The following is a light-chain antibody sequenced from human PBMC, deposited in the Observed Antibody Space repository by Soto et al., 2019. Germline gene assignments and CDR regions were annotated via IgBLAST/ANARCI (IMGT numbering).Light chain of an antibody. CDR3: QQYGFSSWT. Sequence: EIVLTQSPGTLSLSPGERATLSCRASQSVSSDYLAWYQQKPGQAPRLLIYGASSRAPGIPDRFSGSGSGTDFTLTISRLEPEDFAVYYCQQYGFSSWTFGQGTKVEIK. V-gene: IGKV3-20*01. CDR1: QSVSSDY. J-gene: IGKJ1*01. CDR2: GAS.